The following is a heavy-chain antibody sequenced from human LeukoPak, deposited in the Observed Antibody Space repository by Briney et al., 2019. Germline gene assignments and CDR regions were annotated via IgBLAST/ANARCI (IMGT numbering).Heavy chain of an antibody. V-gene: IGHV1-3*01. J-gene: IGHJ4*02. CDR2: INAGNGNT. CDR3: ARYQDYYDSSGYYY. CDR1: GYTFTSYA. D-gene: IGHD3-22*01. Sequence: ASVKVSCKASGYTFTSYAMHWVRQAPAQRLEWMGWINAGNGNTKYSQKFQGRVTITRDTSASTAYMELSSLRSEDTAVYYCARYQDYYDSSGYYYWGQGTLVTVSS.